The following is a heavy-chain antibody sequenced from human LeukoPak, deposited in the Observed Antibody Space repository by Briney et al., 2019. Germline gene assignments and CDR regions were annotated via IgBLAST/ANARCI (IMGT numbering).Heavy chain of an antibody. CDR1: GGTFSSYA. J-gene: IGHJ4*02. CDR3: ARDFGYSYGPHFDY. CDR2: IIPILGIA. V-gene: IGHV1-69*10. D-gene: IGHD5-18*01. Sequence: SVKVSCKASGGTFSSYAISWVRQAPGQGLEWMGGIIPILGIANYAQKFQGRVTITADKSTSTAYMELSSLRSEDTAVYYCARDFGYSYGPHFDYWGQGTLVTVSS.